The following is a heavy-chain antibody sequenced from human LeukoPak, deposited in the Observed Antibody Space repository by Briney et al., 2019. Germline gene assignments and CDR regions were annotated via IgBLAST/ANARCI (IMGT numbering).Heavy chain of an antibody. J-gene: IGHJ4*02. V-gene: IGHV4-39*01. Sequence: SETLSLTCTVSGGSISSSSYYWGWIRQPPGKGLEWIGSIYYSGSTYYNPSLKSRVTISVDTSKNQFSLKLSSVTAADTAVYYCARGPYSSGWYVPVWGQGTLVTVSS. D-gene: IGHD6-19*01. CDR1: GGSISSSSYY. CDR2: IYYSGST. CDR3: ARGPYSSGWYVPV.